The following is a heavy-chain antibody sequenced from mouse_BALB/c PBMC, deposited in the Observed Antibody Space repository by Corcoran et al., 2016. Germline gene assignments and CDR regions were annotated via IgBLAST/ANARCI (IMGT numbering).Heavy chain of an antibody. CDR1: RYTFTNYR. CDR3: ARRTTAWYFDV. Sequence: QIPLVQSGPELKKHGATVQISCKASRYTFTNYRKNGVKQAPGQGLKWRGWINTYTGEPTYADDFKGRFAFSLETSASTAYLQINYRENEDTATYLCARRTTAWYFDVWGAGTTVTVSS. V-gene: IGHV9-3-1*01. J-gene: IGHJ1*01. D-gene: IGHD1-2*01. CDR2: INTYTGEP.